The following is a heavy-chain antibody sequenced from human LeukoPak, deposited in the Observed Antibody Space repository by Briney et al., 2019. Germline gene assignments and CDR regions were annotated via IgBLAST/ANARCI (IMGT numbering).Heavy chain of an antibody. V-gene: IGHV3-30*02. D-gene: IGHD2-2*01. J-gene: IGHJ4*02. CDR3: AKDLPAAYFDY. CDR1: GFTFSNYG. Sequence: PGGSLRLSRAASGFTFSNYGMHWVRQAPGKGLEWVAFVRSDGGIKYYADSVKGRFTISRDNSRTTVYLQMNSLRAEDTAVYHCAKDLPAAYFDYWGQGTLVTVSS. CDR2: VRSDGGIK.